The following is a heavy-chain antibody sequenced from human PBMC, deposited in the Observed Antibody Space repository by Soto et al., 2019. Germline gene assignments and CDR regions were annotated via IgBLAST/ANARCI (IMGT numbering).Heavy chain of an antibody. Sequence: GGSLRLSCAASGFTFSSYGMHWVRQAPGKGLEWVAVIWYDGSNKYYADSVKGRFTISRDNSKNTLYLQMNSLRAEDTAVYYCARAYSSSWGSFSYMDVWGKGTTVTVSS. CDR3: ARAYSSSWGSFSYMDV. V-gene: IGHV3-33*01. J-gene: IGHJ6*03. CDR1: GFTFSSYG. D-gene: IGHD6-13*01. CDR2: IWYDGSNK.